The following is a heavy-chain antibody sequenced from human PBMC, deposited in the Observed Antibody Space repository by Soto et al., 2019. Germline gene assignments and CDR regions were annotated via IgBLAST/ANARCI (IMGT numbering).Heavy chain of an antibody. Sequence: PSETLSLTCTVSGGSISSGGYYWSWIRQHPGKGLEWIGYIYYSGSTYYNPSLKSRVTTSVDTSKNQFSLKLSSVTAADTAVYYCAGDCSSTSCYLYGYYGMDVWGQGTTVTVSS. D-gene: IGHD2-2*01. CDR2: IYYSGST. CDR1: GGSISSGGYY. CDR3: AGDCSSTSCYLYGYYGMDV. J-gene: IGHJ6*02. V-gene: IGHV4-31*03.